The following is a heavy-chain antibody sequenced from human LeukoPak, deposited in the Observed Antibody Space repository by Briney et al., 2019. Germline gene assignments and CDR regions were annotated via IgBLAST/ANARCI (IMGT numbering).Heavy chain of an antibody. CDR2: FYHGGST. J-gene: IGHJ5*02. CDR1: GGSITGGGYS. CDR3: ARYILAGGSLHWFDP. V-gene: IGHV4-30-2*01. D-gene: IGHD2-15*01. Sequence: PSQTLSLTCTVSGGSITGGGYSWSWIRQAPGKGLEWIGYFYHGGSTSYNPSLRSRVTISVDRSKNQFSLKLTSVTAADTAVYYCARYILAGGSLHWFDPWGQGTLVTVSS.